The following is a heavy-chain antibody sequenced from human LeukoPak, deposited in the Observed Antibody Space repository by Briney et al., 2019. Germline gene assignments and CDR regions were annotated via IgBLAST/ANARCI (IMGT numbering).Heavy chain of an antibody. D-gene: IGHD2-2*01. V-gene: IGHV3-23*01. J-gene: IGHJ4*02. CDR3: AKGAQIVPSADFDY. Sequence: GGSLRLSCAASGFTVSSNYMTWVRQAPGKGLEWVSGITGSGGTTYYADSVKGRFTISRDNSKNTPSLQMNSLRAEDTAVYYCAKGAQIVPSADFDYWGQGTLVTVSS. CDR1: GFTVSSNY. CDR2: ITGSGGTT.